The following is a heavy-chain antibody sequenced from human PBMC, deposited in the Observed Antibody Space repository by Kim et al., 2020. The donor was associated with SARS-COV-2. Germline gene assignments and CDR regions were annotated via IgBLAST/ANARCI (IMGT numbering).Heavy chain of an antibody. CDR3: AKDRVYCSSTSCYTLDY. J-gene: IGHJ4*02. D-gene: IGHD2-2*01. V-gene: IGHV3-23*01. Sequence: GGSLRLSCAASGFTFSSYAMSWVRQAPGKGLEWVSAISGSGGSTYYADSVKGRFTISRDNSKNTLYLQMNSLRAEDTAVYYCAKDRVYCSSTSCYTLDYWGQGTLVTVSS. CDR2: ISGSGGST. CDR1: GFTFSSYA.